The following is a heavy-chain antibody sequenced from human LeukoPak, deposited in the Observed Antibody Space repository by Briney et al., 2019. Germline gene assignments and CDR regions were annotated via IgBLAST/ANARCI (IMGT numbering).Heavy chain of an antibody. CDR2: IYYSGST. D-gene: IGHD2-2*01. J-gene: IGHJ3*02. CDR1: GGSISCSSYY. V-gene: IGHV4-39*01. CDR3: ARRAGYCSSTSCYAGAFDI. Sequence: SETLSLTCTVSGGSISCSSYYWGWIRQPPGKGLEWIGSIYYSGSTYYNPSLKSRVTISVDTSKNQFSLKLSSVTAADTAVYYCARRAGYCSSTSCYAGAFDIWGQGTMVTVSS.